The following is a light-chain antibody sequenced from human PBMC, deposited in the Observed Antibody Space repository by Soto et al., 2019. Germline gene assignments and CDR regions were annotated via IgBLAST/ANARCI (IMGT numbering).Light chain of an antibody. CDR3: SSYTSSSTLGV. CDR2: DVS. V-gene: IGLV2-14*01. Sequence: QCALTQPASVSGAPGQASTISCTGTSSDVGGYNYVSWYQQHPGKAPKLMIYDVSNRPSGVSNRFSGSKSGNTASLTISGLQAEDEADYYCSSYTSSSTLGVFGTGTKVTVL. J-gene: IGLJ1*01. CDR1: SSDVGGYNY.